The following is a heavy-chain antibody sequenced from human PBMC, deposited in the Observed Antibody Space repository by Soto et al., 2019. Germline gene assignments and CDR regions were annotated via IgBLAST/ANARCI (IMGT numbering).Heavy chain of an antibody. CDR1: GDSVSSNSAA. D-gene: IGHD3-16*02. CDR2: TYYRSNWYN. V-gene: IGHV6-1*01. Sequence: KQSQTLSLTCAISGDSVSSNSAAWNWIRQSPSRGLEWLGRTYYRSNWYNDYAVSVKSRITINPDTSKNQFSLQLNSVTPEDTAVYYCARDRVIEWGNGDFDIWGQGTMVTVSS. CDR3: ARDRVIEWGNGDFDI. J-gene: IGHJ3*02.